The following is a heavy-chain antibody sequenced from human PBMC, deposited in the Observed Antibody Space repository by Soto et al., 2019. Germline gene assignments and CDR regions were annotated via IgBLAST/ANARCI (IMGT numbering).Heavy chain of an antibody. J-gene: IGHJ4*02. V-gene: IGHV4-34*01. CDR1: GGSFGGYD. CDR2: INHNEST. CDR3: ARGDIVGATMALSTGYFLDY. D-gene: IGHD1-26*01. Sequence: SETLSLSWAVDGGSFGGYDGSWIRQPPGKGLEWIREINHNESTNYNTSLNSRVTIAVDTSKNQFSLKLSSVTAADTAVYYCARGDIVGATMALSTGYFLDYSGKGTLVPGTS.